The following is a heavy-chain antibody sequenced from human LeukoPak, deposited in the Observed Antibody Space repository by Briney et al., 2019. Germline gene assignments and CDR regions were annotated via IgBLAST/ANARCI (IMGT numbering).Heavy chain of an antibody. V-gene: IGHV1-46*01. CDR3: ARTYCGGDCYPLALDY. D-gene: IGHD2-21*02. Sequence: GASVKVSCKASGYTFTSYYMHWVRQAPGQGLEWMGIINPSGGSTSYAQKFQGRVTMTRDTSTSTVYMELSSLRSEDTAVYYCARTYCGGDCYPLALDYWGQGTLVTVSS. CDR2: INPSGGST. CDR1: GYTFTSYY. J-gene: IGHJ4*02.